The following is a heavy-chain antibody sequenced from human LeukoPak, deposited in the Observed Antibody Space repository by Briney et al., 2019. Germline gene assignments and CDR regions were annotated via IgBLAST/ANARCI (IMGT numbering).Heavy chain of an antibody. J-gene: IGHJ4*02. CDR1: GFTFSDYR. D-gene: IGHD5-18*01. V-gene: IGHV3-21*01. CDR3: ARDFSDTAYLDC. CDR2: ISGSSRYK. Sequence: GGSLRLSCAASGFTFSDYRMNWVRQAPGKGLEWVSSISGSSRYKYYADSVKGRFTISRDNANNSLHLQMNGLRAEDTAVYYCARDFSDTAYLDCWGQGTLVTVSS.